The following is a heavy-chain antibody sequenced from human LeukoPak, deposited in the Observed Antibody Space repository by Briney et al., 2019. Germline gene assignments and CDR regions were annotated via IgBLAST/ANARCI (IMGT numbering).Heavy chain of an antibody. CDR1: GFTFSSYA. V-gene: IGHV3-23*01. J-gene: IGHJ4*02. CDR3: AKDVRVRGAPPCYFDY. CDR2: ISGSGGST. Sequence: PGGSLRLSCAASGFTFSSYAMSWVRQAPGKGLEWVSAISGSGGSTYYADSVKGRFTISRDNSKNTLYLQMNSLRAEDTAVYYCAKDVRVRGAPPCYFDYWGQGTLVTVSS. D-gene: IGHD3-10*01.